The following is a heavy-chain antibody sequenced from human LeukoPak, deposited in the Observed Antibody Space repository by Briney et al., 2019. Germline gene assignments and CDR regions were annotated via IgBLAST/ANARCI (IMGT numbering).Heavy chain of an antibody. Sequence: ASVKVSCKASGYTFTGYYMHWVRQAPGQGLEWMGWISADNGNTNYVQKFQGRVAMTTDTSTSTAYMELRSLRSDDTAVYYCARALYHTFDYWGQGTLVTVSS. CDR2: ISADNGNT. CDR1: GYTFTGYY. V-gene: IGHV1-18*04. CDR3: ARALYHTFDY. D-gene: IGHD2-2*01. J-gene: IGHJ4*02.